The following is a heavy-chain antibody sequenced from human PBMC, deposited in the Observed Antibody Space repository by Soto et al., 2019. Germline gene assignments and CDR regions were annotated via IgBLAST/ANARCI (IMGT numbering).Heavy chain of an antibody. J-gene: IGHJ3*02. V-gene: IGHV1-18*01. D-gene: IGHD2-2*01. CDR3: ARKDSLGYCSSTSCYCLVRHGAFDI. CDR1: GYTFTSYG. Sequence: GASVKVSCKASGYTFTSYGISWVRQAPGQGLEWMGWISAYNGNTNYAQKLQGRVTMTTDTSTSTAYMELRSLRSDDTAVYYCARKDSLGYCSSTSCYCLVRHGAFDIWGQGTMVTVSS. CDR2: ISAYNGNT.